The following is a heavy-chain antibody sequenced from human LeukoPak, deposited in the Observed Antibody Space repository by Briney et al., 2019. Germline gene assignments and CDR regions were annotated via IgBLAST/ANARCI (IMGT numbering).Heavy chain of an antibody. CDR3: LAAAGTIG. D-gene: IGHD6-13*01. J-gene: IGHJ4*02. Sequence: GSLRLSCAASGFTFSSYWMHWVRQAPGKGLVWVSRVNNDGSTTNYADSVKGRFTISRDNTKNTLYLQMNSLRAEDTAVYFCLAAAGTIGWGQGTLVTVSS. CDR2: VNNDGSTT. CDR1: GFTFSSYW. V-gene: IGHV3-74*01.